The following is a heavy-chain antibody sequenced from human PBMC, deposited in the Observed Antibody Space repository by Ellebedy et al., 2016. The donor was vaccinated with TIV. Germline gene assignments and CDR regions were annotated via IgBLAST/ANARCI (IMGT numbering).Heavy chain of an antibody. CDR1: EYTFTSYD. CDR3: ANTPRTYYYNMDV. J-gene: IGHJ6*02. Sequence: ASVKVSCKASEYTFTSYDISWVRQATGQGPEWMGWMNPNNGHTGYAQKFQGRVTMTKNTSISTAYMELSSLRSEDTAVYYCANTPRTYYYNMDVWGQGTTVTVSS. V-gene: IGHV1-8*01. CDR2: MNPNNGHT. D-gene: IGHD5-18*01.